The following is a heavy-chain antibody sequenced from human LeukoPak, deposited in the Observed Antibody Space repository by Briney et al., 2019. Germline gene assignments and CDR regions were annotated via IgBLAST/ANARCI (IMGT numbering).Heavy chain of an antibody. V-gene: IGHV3-66*01. CDR3: AHYDFWSGHALDI. CDR2: IYTGGGT. CDR1: ESIVSGNY. D-gene: IGHD3-3*01. Sequence: GGSLRLSCAASESIVSGNYMAWVRQAPGKGLEWLSVIYTGGGTYYADSVKGRFTISRDTSKTTVYLQMNSLRGDDTAIYYCAHYDFWSGHALDIWGQGTMVTVSS. J-gene: IGHJ3*02.